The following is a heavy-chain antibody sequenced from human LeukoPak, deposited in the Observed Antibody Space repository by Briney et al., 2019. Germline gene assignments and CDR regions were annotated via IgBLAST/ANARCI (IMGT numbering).Heavy chain of an antibody. CDR1: GGSISSSSYY. Sequence: PSETLSLTCTVSGGSISSSSYYWGWIRQPPGKGLEWIGSIYYSGSTYYNPSLKSRVTISVDTSKNQFSLKLSSVTAADTAVYYCARGGGSYYMDVWDKGKTVTVSS. CDR2: IYYSGST. V-gene: IGHV4-39*07. D-gene: IGHD1-26*01. CDR3: ARGGGSYYMDV. J-gene: IGHJ6*03.